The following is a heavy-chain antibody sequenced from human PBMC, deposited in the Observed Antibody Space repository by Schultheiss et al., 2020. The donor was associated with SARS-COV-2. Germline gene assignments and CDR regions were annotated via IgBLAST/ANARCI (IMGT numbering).Heavy chain of an antibody. CDR1: GFTFSDYY. J-gene: IGHJ5*02. CDR3: ARWNLGFDP. CDR2: ISYDGSNK. V-gene: IGHV3-30*14. Sequence: GGSLRLSCAASGFTFSDYYMSWIRQAPGKGLEWVAVISYDGSNKYYADSVKGRFTISRDNSKNTLYLQMNSLRVGDTAVYYCARWNLGFDPWGQGTLVTVSS. D-gene: IGHD1-1*01.